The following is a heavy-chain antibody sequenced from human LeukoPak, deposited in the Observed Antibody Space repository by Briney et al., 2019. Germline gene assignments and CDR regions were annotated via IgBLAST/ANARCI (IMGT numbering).Heavy chain of an antibody. Sequence: GGSLRLSCAASGFTFRSYGMHWGRQGPGKGVERVAFIQYDGSNQNYEDSVNGRFTISRDNSKNTLYLQMNSLRAGDTAVYYCAKRRGEDYFDSWVQGTLLTVSS. D-gene: IGHD2-21*01. CDR3: AKRRGEDYFDS. CDR1: GFTFRSYG. CDR2: IQYDGSNQ. J-gene: IGHJ4*02. V-gene: IGHV3-30*02.